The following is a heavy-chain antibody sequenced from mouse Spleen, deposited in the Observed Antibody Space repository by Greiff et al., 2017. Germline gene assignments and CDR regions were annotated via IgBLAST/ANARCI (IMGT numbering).Heavy chain of an antibody. V-gene: IGHV1-26*01. CDR1: GYTFTDYY. Sequence: EVQLQQSGPELVKPGASVKISCKASGYTFTDYYMNWVKQSHGKSLEWIGDINPNNGGTSYNQKFKGKATLTVDKSSSTAYMELRSLTSEDSAVYYCARLTNWAPWGQGTLVTVSA. CDR2: INPNNGGT. CDR3: ARLTNWAP. D-gene: IGHD4-1*01. J-gene: IGHJ3*01.